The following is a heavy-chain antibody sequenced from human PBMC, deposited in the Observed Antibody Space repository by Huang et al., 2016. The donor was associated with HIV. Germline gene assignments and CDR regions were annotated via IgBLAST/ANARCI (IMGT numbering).Heavy chain of an antibody. CDR2: RRLYNGDT. Sequence: QVQLVQSGAEVKKPGASVKVSCEASNYNFGSHGISWVRQAPGQGLEWMGWRRLYNGDTKYAQKFQGRVTMTRETSTRTAYMELTSLRFDDTAVYYCARSGFGVVITTTLDYYYMDVWGTGTTVTVSS. D-gene: IGHD3-3*01. J-gene: IGHJ6*03. V-gene: IGHV1-18*01. CDR3: ARSGFGVVITTTLDYYYMDV. CDR1: NYNFGSHG.